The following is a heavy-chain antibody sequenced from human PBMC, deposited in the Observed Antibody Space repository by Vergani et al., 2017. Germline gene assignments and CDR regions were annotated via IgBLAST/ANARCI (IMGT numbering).Heavy chain of an antibody. Sequence: EVQLVESGGGLVQPGGSLRLSCAASGFTFSSYWMHWVRQAPGKGLVWVSRINSDGSSTSYADSVKGRFTISRDNAKNTLYLQMNSLRAEDTAVYYCARAAYDSSGYYFDYYYYGMDVWGQGTTVTVSS. CDR3: ARAAYDSSGYYFDYYYYGMDV. J-gene: IGHJ6*02. CDR1: GFTFSSYW. CDR2: INSDGSST. D-gene: IGHD3-22*01. V-gene: IGHV3-74*01.